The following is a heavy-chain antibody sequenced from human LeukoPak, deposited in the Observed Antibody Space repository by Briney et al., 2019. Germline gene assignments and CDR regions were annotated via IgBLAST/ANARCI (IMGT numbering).Heavy chain of an antibody. V-gene: IGHV3-66*01. CDR2: IYSGGST. J-gene: IGHJ6*02. CDR3: AREYSDSNSYNYGMDV. D-gene: IGHD3-22*01. Sequence: GGSLRLSCAASGFTVSSNYMSWVRQAPGKGLEWVSVIYSGGSTYYADSVKGRFTISRDNSKNTLYLQMNSLRAEDTAVYYCAREYSDSNSYNYGMDVWGQGTTVTVSS. CDR1: GFTVSSNY.